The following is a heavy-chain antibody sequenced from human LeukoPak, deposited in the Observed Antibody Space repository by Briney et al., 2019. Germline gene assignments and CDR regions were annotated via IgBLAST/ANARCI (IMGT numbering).Heavy chain of an antibody. V-gene: IGHV2-70*11. Sequence: SGPTLVNPTQTLTLTCTFSGFSLSTTGMCVSWIRQPPGKALEWLARIDWDDDKYYSTSLKTRLTISKDTSKNQVLLTMTNMDPVDTATYFCARINGVGAVADYWGQGTLVTVSS. CDR3: ARINGVGAVADY. CDR2: IDWDDDK. J-gene: IGHJ4*02. CDR1: GFSLSTTGMC. D-gene: IGHD6-19*01.